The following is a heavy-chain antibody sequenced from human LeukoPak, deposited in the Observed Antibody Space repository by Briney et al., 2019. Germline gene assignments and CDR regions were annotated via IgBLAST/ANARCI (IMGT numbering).Heavy chain of an antibody. D-gene: IGHD6-13*01. J-gene: IGHJ4*02. CDR3: ASGRQLGY. V-gene: IGHV3-7*01. CDR2: IKEDGSEK. CDR1: GFTFSNYW. Sequence: GGSPSLSCAAPGFTFSNYWMSWVRQAPGKGLEWVANIKEDGSEKYHVDSVKGRFTISRDNARNSLYLQMNSLRAEDTAVYYCASGRQLGYWGQGTLVTVSS.